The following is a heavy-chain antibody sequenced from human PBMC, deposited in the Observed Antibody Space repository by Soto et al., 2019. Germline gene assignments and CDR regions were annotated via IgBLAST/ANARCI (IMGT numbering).Heavy chain of an antibody. J-gene: IGHJ6*02. Sequence: SETLSLTCAVYGGSFSGYYWSWIRQPPGKGLEWIGEINHSGSTNYNPSLKSRVTISVDTSKNQFSLKLSSVTAADTAVYYCASKTRYCSGGSCYSVYYYGMDVWGQGTTVTVSS. D-gene: IGHD2-15*01. CDR2: INHSGST. CDR1: GGSFSGYY. CDR3: ASKTRYCSGGSCYSVYYYGMDV. V-gene: IGHV4-34*01.